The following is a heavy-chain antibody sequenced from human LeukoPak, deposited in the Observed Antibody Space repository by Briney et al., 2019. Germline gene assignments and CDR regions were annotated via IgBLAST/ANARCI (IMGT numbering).Heavy chain of an antibody. CDR3: WCESGAFCSFGD. CDR1: VGAISSTNW. CDR2: ISLRGLT. D-gene: IGHD2-8*01. J-gene: IGHJ4*02. Sequence: SETLSLTCAVSVGAISSTNWYSGLRQPPGQGLEWIGEISLRGLTNYNPSLNSRVTMSLDKSKNLLSLNLPSVTAADPALYYCWCESGAFCSFGDWGQGTLVTVSS. V-gene: IGHV4-4*02.